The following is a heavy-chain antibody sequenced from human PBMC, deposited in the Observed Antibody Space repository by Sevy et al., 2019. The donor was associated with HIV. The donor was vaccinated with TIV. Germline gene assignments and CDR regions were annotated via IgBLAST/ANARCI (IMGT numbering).Heavy chain of an antibody. V-gene: IGHV1-8*01. CDR2: MNPNSGNT. D-gene: IGHD3-3*01. CDR3: ARDHPGYYDFWSGYYTYYYYYYMDV. Sequence: ASVKVSCKASGYTFTSYDINWVRQATGQGLEWMGWMNPNSGNTGYAQKFQGRVTMTRNTSISTAYMELSSLRSEDTAGYYCARDHPGYYDFWSGYYTYYYYYYMDVWGKGTTVTVSS. J-gene: IGHJ6*03. CDR1: GYTFTSYD.